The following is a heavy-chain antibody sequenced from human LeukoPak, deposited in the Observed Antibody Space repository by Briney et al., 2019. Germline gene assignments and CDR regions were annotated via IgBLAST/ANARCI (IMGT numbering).Heavy chain of an antibody. Sequence: PGGSLRLSCAASGFTFSSYWMSWVRQAPGKGLEWVANIKQDGSEKYYVDSVKGRFTISRDNAKNSLYLQMNSLRAEDTAVYYCARVDEYSSGWLRPLDYWGQGTLVTVSS. CDR1: GFTFSSYW. J-gene: IGHJ4*02. V-gene: IGHV3-7*01. CDR3: ARVDEYSSGWLRPLDY. CDR2: IKQDGSEK. D-gene: IGHD6-19*01.